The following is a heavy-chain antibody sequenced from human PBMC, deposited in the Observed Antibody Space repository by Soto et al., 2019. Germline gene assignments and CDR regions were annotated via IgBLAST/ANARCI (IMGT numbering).Heavy chain of an antibody. Sequence: ASETLSLTCTLSAGSISSNYWTWIRQPPGKGLEWIGYVFNRGSTTYNPSLKSRVTISEDTSKTQFSLNVNSVTAAETAVYYCAFYRREPVAEYRLDNWGQGILVTVSS. CDR3: AFYRREPVAEYRLDN. J-gene: IGHJ4*02. CDR2: VFNRGST. CDR1: AGSISSNY. D-gene: IGHD2-15*01. V-gene: IGHV4-59*01.